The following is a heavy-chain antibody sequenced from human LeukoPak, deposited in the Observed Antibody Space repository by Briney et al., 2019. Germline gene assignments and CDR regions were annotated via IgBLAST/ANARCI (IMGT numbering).Heavy chain of an antibody. CDR1: GFTFTSSA. Sequence: GTSVKVSCKASGFTFTSSAMQWVRQARGQRLEWIGWIVVGSGNTNYAQKFQERVTITRDMSTSTAYMELSSLRSEDTAVYYCAASPPWELTYYFDHWGQGTLVTVSS. CDR2: IVVGSGNT. V-gene: IGHV1-58*02. J-gene: IGHJ4*02. CDR3: AASPPWELTYYFDH. D-gene: IGHD1-26*01.